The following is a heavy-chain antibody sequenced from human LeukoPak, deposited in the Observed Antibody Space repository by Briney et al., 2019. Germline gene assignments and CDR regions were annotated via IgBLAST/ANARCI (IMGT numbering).Heavy chain of an antibody. D-gene: IGHD6-19*01. CDR2: INTDGSST. CDR1: GFTFSSYW. J-gene: IGHJ4*02. V-gene: IGHV3-74*01. CDR3: ARDSEQRLVRALPTDY. Sequence: GGSLRLSCAASGFTFSSYWMHWVRQAPGKGLVWVSRINTDGSSTSYADSVKGRFTISRDNSKNTLYLQMNSLRAEDTAVYYCARDSEQRLVRALPTDYWGQGTLVTVSS.